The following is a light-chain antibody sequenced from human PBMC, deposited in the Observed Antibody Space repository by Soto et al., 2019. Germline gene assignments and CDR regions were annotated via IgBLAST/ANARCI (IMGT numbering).Light chain of an antibody. CDR2: DAS. CDR1: QSTISW. CDR3: EQYDNWRWP. J-gene: IGKJ1*01. Sequence: DIQMTQPPSTLSASVGDRVTITCRASQSTISWLAWYQPGPGKAPKVLIYDASSLASGVASRSNGSGSGTEFTITISSRQSECFARYSCEQYDNWRWPVGQATKVDIK. V-gene: IGKV1-5*01.